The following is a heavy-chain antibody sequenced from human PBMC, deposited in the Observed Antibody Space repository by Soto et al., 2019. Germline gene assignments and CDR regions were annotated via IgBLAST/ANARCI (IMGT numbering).Heavy chain of an antibody. CDR1: GFTFSSYA. D-gene: IGHD6-19*01. J-gene: IGHJ4*02. V-gene: IGHV3-23*01. Sequence: EVQLLESGGGLVQPGGSLRLSCAASGFTFSSYAMSWVRQAPGKGLEWVSAISGSGGSTYYADSVKGRFTISRDNSKNTRYLQRNRLRAADTAVYYWAKAVWYKQWLHCGQGTLVTVSS. CDR3: AKAVWYKQWLH. CDR2: ISGSGGST.